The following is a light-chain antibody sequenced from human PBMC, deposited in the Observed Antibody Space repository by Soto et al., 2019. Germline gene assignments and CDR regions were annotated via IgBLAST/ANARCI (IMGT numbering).Light chain of an antibody. Sequence: DIQMTQSPSSLSASVGDRVTITCRASQNIVNYLNWYQRKPGKAPKLLIYAASTLQSGVPSRFSGSGSGTDFTLTISCLQSEDFATYYCQQYYSYPRTFGQGTKVDIK. J-gene: IGKJ1*01. V-gene: IGKV1-39*01. CDR3: QQYYSYPRT. CDR2: AAS. CDR1: QNIVNY.